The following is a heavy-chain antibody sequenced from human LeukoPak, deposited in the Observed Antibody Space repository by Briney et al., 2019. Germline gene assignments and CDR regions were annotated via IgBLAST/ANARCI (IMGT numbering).Heavy chain of an antibody. CDR3: ARADYSQDSRWD. D-gene: IGHD4-11*01. V-gene: IGHV3-21*01. CDR2: ISSSSSYI. J-gene: IGHJ4*02. Sequence: GGSLRLSCAASGFTFSSYAMHWVRQAPGKGLEWVSSISSSSSYIYYADSVKGRFTISRDNAKNSLYLQMNSLRAEDTAVYYCARADYSQDSRWDWGQGTPLTVPS. CDR1: GFTFSSYA.